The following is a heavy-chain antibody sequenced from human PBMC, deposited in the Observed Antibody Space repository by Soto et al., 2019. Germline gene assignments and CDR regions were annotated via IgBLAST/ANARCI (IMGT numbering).Heavy chain of an antibody. D-gene: IGHD3-10*01. CDR3: ARVRVTTDPPHWFDP. CDR1: GYTFTSYG. V-gene: IGHV1-18*01. CDR2: ISAYNGNT. J-gene: IGHJ5*02. Sequence: VASVKVSCKASGYTFTSYGISWVRQAPGQGLEWMGWISAYNGNTNYAQKLQGRVTMTTDTSTSTAYMELGSLRSDDTAVYYCARVRVTTDPPHWFDPWGQGTLVTVSS.